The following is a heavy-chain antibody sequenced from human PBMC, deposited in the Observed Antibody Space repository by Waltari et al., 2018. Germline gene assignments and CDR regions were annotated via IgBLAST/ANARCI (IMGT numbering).Heavy chain of an antibody. CDR2: IDHSGSA. J-gene: IGHJ5*02. CDR3: ARGPLRSWFDP. V-gene: IGHV4-34*01. Sequence: QLQLQLWGAGLLKPSEPLSLTCAVYGGSFSGYSWNWIRQPPGKGLEWIGEIDHSGSANYTPSVKSRVTMSRDTSKNHFSLKLSSVTAADTGVYYCARGPLRSWFDPWGQGTLVTVSP. CDR1: GGSFSGYS.